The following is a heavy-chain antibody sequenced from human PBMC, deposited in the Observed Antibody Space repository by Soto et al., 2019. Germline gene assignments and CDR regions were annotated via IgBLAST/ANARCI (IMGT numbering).Heavy chain of an antibody. CDR3: TRRYNWNDYYFDP. D-gene: IGHD1-20*01. CDR1: GGSIRDQSYY. J-gene: IGHJ5*02. Sequence: SETLSLPCTVSGGSIRDQSYYWTLIRQTPGKGLEWVGSSYYSGTSYFNPALKGRVTISVDTPTNQFSLSLTSVTAADTAVYYCTRRYNWNDYYFDPWGQGTLVTVSS. V-gene: IGHV4-39*01. CDR2: SYYSGTS.